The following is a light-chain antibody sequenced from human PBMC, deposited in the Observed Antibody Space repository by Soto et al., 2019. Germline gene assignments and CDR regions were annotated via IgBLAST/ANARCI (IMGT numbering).Light chain of an antibody. J-gene: IGKJ5*01. CDR2: GAS. Sequence: EIVMTQSPGTLSVSPGERATLSCRASQSVSSNLAWYQQKPGQAPRLLIYGASTRATGIPARFSGSGSGTEFTLTISSLQSEDFAVYYCQQYNTWPPITFGQGTRLEI. CDR3: QQYNTWPPIT. CDR1: QSVSSN. V-gene: IGKV3-15*01.